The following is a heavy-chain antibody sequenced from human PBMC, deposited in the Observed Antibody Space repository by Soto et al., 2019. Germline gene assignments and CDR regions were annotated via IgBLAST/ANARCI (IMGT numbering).Heavy chain of an antibody. J-gene: IGHJ4*02. CDR1: GGSFISGGYS. V-gene: IGHV4-30-2*01. CDR2: MYHSGRT. Sequence: QLQLQESGSGLVKPSQTLSLTCAVSGGSFISGGYSWSWIRQPPGKGLEWIGYMYHSGRTYYNPSLKSRVTISIDRSKHQFPLKLSSVTAADTAVYYCACGDGGYFDYWGQGTLVTLSS. CDR3: ACGDGGYFDY. D-gene: IGHD3-10*01.